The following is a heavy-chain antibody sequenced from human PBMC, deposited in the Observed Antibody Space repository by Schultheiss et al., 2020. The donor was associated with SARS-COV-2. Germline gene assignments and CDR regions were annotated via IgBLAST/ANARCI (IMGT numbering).Heavy chain of an antibody. CDR1: GFTFSSYS. CDR2: ISGSGGST. CDR3: ARGVQLWNYYFDY. D-gene: IGHD5-18*01. V-gene: IGHV3-23*01. Sequence: GESLKISCSASGFTFSSYSMNWVRQAPGKGLEWVSAISGSGGSTYYADSVKGRFTISRDNSKNTLYLQMNSLRAEDTAVYYCARGVQLWNYYFDYWGQGTLVTVSS. J-gene: IGHJ4*02.